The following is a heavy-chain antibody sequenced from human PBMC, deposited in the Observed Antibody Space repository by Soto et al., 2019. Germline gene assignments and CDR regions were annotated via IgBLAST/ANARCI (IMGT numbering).Heavy chain of an antibody. V-gene: IGHV3-23*01. J-gene: IGHJ4*02. CDR1: GFTFSSYA. CDR2: ISGSGGST. CDR3: AKDHGISGWTHDY. D-gene: IGHD6-19*01. Sequence: EVQLLESGGGLVQPGGSLRLSCAASGFTFSSYAMRWVRQAPGKGLEWVSAISGSGGSTYYADSVKGRFTISRDNSKNTLYLQMNSLIAEDPAVYYCAKDHGISGWTHDYWGQGTLVTVSS.